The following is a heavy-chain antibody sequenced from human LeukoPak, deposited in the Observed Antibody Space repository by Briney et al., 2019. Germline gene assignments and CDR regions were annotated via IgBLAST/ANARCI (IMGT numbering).Heavy chain of an antibody. CDR3: ARDDGSATLGFDS. D-gene: IGHD1-26*01. Sequence: ASVKVPCKASGTTFSRSAISWVRQAPGQGLEWLGGVIPILGTTNYAQKFQDRVSITTDESTSTAYMEVSSLRSVDTAVYYWARDDGSATLGFDSWGQGTLVTVSS. CDR2: VIPILGTT. CDR1: GTTFSRSA. V-gene: IGHV1-69*05. J-gene: IGHJ4*02.